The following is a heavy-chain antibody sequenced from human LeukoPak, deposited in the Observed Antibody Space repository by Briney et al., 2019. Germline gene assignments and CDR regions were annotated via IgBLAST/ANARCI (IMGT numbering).Heavy chain of an antibody. J-gene: IGHJ4*02. Sequence: GGSLRLSCVGSGFMFSNYWMSWVRQAPGKGLEWVANIKQDGSEKYYVDSVKGRFTISRDNAKNSVYLQMNSLRAEDTAVYYCARQLGGSGSYWGQGTLVTVSS. CDR2: IKQDGSEK. V-gene: IGHV3-7*01. CDR3: ARQLGGSGSY. CDR1: GFMFSNYW. D-gene: IGHD3-10*01.